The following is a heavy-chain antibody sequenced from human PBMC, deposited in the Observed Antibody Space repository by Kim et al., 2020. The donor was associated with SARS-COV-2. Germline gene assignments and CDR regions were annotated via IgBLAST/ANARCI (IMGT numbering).Heavy chain of an antibody. J-gene: IGHJ4*02. CDR2: IYSGGST. CDR3: AREGAGVVGATSFDY. D-gene: IGHD1-26*01. V-gene: IGHV3-53*01. CDR1: GFTVSSNY. Sequence: GGSLRLSCAASGFTVSSNYMSWVRQAPGKGLEWVSVIYSGGSTYYADSVKGRFTISRDNSKNTLYLQMNSLGAEDTAVYYCAREGAGVVGATSFDYWGQGTLVTVSS.